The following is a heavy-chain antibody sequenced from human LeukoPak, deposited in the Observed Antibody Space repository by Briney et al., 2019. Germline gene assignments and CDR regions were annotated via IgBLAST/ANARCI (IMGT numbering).Heavy chain of an antibody. CDR1: GFSFSFDW. CDR2: IKPDGSDK. Sequence: GGSLRLSCAASGFSFSFDWMNWVRQAPGKGLEWVANIKPDGSDKYYVDSVKGRFTISRDNAKNSLYLQMNSLRVEDTAVYYCARIYDWNFDYWGQGTLVTVSS. D-gene: IGHD1-1*01. J-gene: IGHJ4*02. V-gene: IGHV3-7*01. CDR3: ARIYDWNFDY.